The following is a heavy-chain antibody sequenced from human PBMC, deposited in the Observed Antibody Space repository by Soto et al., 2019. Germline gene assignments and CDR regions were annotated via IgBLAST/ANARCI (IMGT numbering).Heavy chain of an antibody. CDR1: GGTFSSYA. Sequence: SVKVSCKASGGTFSSYAISWVRQAPGQGLEWMGGIIPIFGTADYAQKFQGRVTITADESTSTAYMELSSLRSEDTAVYYCAGHWVCGTSCYAVGGSRGDHYYYYGMEVWGKGTTVIV. CDR2: IIPIFGTA. CDR3: AGHWVCGTSCYAVGGSRGDHYYYYGMEV. V-gene: IGHV1-69*13. D-gene: IGHD2-2*01. J-gene: IGHJ6*01.